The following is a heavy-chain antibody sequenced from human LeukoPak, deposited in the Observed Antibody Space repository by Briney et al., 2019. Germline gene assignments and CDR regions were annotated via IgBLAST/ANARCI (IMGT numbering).Heavy chain of an antibody. CDR3: AKLVGSSPLDY. V-gene: IGHV3-23*01. CDR2: ISNNGGDT. Sequence: GGSLRLSCAASEFTFSYYAMSWVRQAPGKALEWVSAISNNGGDTYYADSVKGRFTISRDNSKSTLYLQMNSLSPEDTAVYHCAKLVGSSPLDYWGQGTLVTVSS. J-gene: IGHJ4*02. CDR1: EFTFSYYA. D-gene: IGHD2-8*02.